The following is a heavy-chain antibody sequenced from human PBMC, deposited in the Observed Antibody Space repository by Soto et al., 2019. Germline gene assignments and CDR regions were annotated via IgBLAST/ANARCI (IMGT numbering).Heavy chain of an antibody. CDR1: GGSISSGGYY. D-gene: IGHD2-8*01. J-gene: IGHJ5*02. Sequence: TLSLTCTVSGGSISSGGYYWSWIRQHPGKGLEWIGYIYYSGSTYYNPSLKSRVTISVDTSKNQFSLKLSSVTAADTAVYYCARDEVLDCTNGVCYGWFDPWGQGTLVTVSS. V-gene: IGHV4-31*03. CDR2: IYYSGST. CDR3: ARDEVLDCTNGVCYGWFDP.